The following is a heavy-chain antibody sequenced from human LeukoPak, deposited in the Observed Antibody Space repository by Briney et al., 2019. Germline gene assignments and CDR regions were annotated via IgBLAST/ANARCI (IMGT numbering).Heavy chain of an antibody. J-gene: IGHJ6*02. CDR1: GFTFSTYT. CDR2: INSDGSST. CDR3: ARGGDCSSTSCYAGLGYYYGMDV. D-gene: IGHD2-2*01. V-gene: IGHV3-74*01. Sequence: GGSQRLSCAASGFTFSTYTMAWVRQAPGKGLVWVSRINSDGSSTSYADSVKGRFTTSRDNAKNTLYLQMNSLRAEDTAVYYCARGGDCSSTSCYAGLGYYYGMDVWGQGTTVTVSS.